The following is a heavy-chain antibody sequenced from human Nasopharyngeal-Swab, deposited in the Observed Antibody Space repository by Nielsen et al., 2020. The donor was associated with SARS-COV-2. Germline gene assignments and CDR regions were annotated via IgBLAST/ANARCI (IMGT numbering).Heavy chain of an antibody. CDR2: INWNGGST. D-gene: IGHD3-3*02. Sequence: GGSLRLSCAASGFTFDDYGMSWVRQAPGKGLEWVSGINWNGGSTGYADSVKGRFTISRDNAKNSLYLQMNSLRAEDTALYYCAKLAFVGTTYDAFDIWGQGTMVTVSS. CDR1: GFTFDDYG. V-gene: IGHV3-20*04. J-gene: IGHJ3*02. CDR3: AKLAFVGTTYDAFDI.